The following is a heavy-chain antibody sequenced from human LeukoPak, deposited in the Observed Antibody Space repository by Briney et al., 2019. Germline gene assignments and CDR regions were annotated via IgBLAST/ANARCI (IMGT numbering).Heavy chain of an antibody. CDR1: GGSFSGYY. J-gene: IGHJ4*02. CDR2: INHSGST. D-gene: IGHD3-22*01. V-gene: IGHV4-34*01. CDR3: ARGPTYYYDSSGYYGFDY. Sequence: SETLSLTCAVYGGSFSGYYWSWIRQPPGKGLEWIGEINHSGSTNYNPSLKSRVTISVDTSKNQFSLKLSSVTAADTAVYYCARGPTYYYDSSGYYGFDYWGQETLVTVSS.